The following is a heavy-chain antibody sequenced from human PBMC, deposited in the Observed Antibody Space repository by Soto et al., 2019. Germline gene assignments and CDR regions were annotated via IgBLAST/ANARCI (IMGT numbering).Heavy chain of an antibody. J-gene: IGHJ5*02. Sequence: QVQLVQPGAEVRKPGASVKVSCKASGDIFTNFDFNWVRQATGQGLEWIGWMRANSGDTGHDQKFQGRVRMTRDTSMRTAYMELSRLRAEDTAVYYCARYIYGQGFQAWGQGTLVFVSS. CDR1: GDIFTNFD. CDR2: MRANSGDT. V-gene: IGHV1-8*01. D-gene: IGHD3-3*02. CDR3: ARYIYGQGFQA.